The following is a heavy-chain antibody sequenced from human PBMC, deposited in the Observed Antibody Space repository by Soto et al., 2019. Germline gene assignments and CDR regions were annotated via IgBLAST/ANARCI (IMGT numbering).Heavy chain of an antibody. CDR3: AKEWGSAYYPVDS. Sequence: GGSLRLSCTGSGFIFTNYAMTWVRQAPGKGLEWVSVISGSAGSTYYADSVKGRFTISRDNSRNTLYLHMNSLRADDMAVYYCAKEWGSAYYPVDSCGQGTLVTVYS. V-gene: IGHV3-23*01. J-gene: IGHJ4*02. CDR1: GFIFTNYA. CDR2: ISGSAGST. D-gene: IGHD6-25*01.